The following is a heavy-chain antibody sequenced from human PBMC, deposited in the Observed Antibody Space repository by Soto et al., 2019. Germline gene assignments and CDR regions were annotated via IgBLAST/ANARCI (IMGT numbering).Heavy chain of an antibody. D-gene: IGHD6-19*01. CDR2: IIPILGIA. V-gene: IGHV1-69*02. CDR1: GGTFSSYT. J-gene: IGHJ4*02. CDR3: ARGSSGWPIDY. Sequence: QVQLVQSGAEVKKPGSSVKVSCKASGGTFSSYTISWVRQAPGQGLEWMGRIIPILGIANYAQKFQGRVTITADKSTSTAYMELSSLSSEDTAVYYCARGSSGWPIDYWGQGTLVTVSS.